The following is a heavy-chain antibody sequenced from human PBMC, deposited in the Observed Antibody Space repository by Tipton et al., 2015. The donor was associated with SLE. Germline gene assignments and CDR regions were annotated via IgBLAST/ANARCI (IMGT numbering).Heavy chain of an antibody. CDR3: ASAVVVNNDWYFDL. V-gene: IGHV4-38-2*01. CDR2: IYHSGST. Sequence: TLSLTCAVSGYSISSGYYWGWIRQPPGKGLEWIGSIYHSGSTYYNPSLKSRVTISVDRSKNQFSLKLSSVPAADTAVYYCASAVVVNNDWYFDLWGRGTLVTVSS. J-gene: IGHJ2*01. D-gene: IGHD3-22*01. CDR1: GYSISSGYY.